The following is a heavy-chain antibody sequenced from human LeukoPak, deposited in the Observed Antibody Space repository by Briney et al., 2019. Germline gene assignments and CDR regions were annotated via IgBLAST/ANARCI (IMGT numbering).Heavy chain of an antibody. D-gene: IGHD5-12*01. Sequence: GGSLRLSCAASGFTFSPYAMSWVRQAPGKGLEWVSTLTGSGGSTYYADSVKGRFTISRDNSRNTVYLQMNSLRAEDTAVYYCAKQSGYDVCYYMDVWGQGTTVTVSS. J-gene: IGHJ6*03. V-gene: IGHV3-23*01. CDR3: AKQSGYDVCYYMDV. CDR1: GFTFSPYA. CDR2: LTGSGGST.